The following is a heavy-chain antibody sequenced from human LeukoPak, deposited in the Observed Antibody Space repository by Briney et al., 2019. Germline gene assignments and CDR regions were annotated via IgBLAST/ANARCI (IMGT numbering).Heavy chain of an antibody. J-gene: IGHJ4*02. D-gene: IGHD3-10*01. CDR2: ISWNSGSI. CDR3: AKGGSGSYSRSYYFDY. CDR1: GFTFDDYA. V-gene: IGHV3-9*01. Sequence: GGSLRLSCAASGFTFDDYAMHWVRQAPGKGLEWVSGISWNSGSIGYADSVKGRFTISSDNAKNSLYLQMNSLRAEDTALYYCAKGGSGSYSRSYYFDYWGQGTLVTVSS.